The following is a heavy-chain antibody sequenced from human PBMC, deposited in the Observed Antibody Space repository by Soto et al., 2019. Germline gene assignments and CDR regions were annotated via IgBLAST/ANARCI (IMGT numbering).Heavy chain of an antibody. CDR2: TIPIFGTA. CDR3: ARTWLAAPANWFDP. V-gene: IGHV1-69*12. J-gene: IGHJ5*02. D-gene: IGHD5-18*01. CDR1: GGTFSSYA. Sequence: QVQLVQSGAEVKKPGSSVKVSCKASGGTFSSYAISWVRQAPGQGLEWMGGTIPIFGTANYAQKFQGRVTITADESTSTAYMELSSLRSEDTAVYYCARTWLAAPANWFDPWGQGTLVTVSS.